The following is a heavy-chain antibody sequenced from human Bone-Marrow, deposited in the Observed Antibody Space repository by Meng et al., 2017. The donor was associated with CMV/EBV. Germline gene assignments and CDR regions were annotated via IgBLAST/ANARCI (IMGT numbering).Heavy chain of an antibody. CDR2: ISSSSSYI. D-gene: IGHD3-22*01. J-gene: IGHJ3*02. V-gene: IGHV3-21*01. CDR1: SYR. Sequence: SYRMNWVRQAPGKGLEWVSSISSSSSYIYYADSVKGRFTISRDNAKNSLYLQMNSLRAEDTAVYYCARELGYYYDSSGYYHDAFDIWGQGTMVTVSS. CDR3: ARELGYYYDSSGYYHDAFDI.